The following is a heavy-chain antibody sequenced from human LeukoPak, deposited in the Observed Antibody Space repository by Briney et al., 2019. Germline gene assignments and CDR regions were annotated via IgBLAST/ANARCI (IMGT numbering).Heavy chain of an antibody. CDR3: AREHYDILTGLYIDAFDI. J-gene: IGHJ3*02. CDR1: GGSISGYY. Sequence: PSETLSLTCTVSGGSISGYYWSWIRQPPGKGLEWIGYIYYSGSTNYNPSLKSRVTISVDTSKNQFSLKLSSVTAADTAVYYCAREHYDILTGLYIDAFDIWGPGTRVPVSS. D-gene: IGHD3-9*01. CDR2: IYYSGST. V-gene: IGHV4-59*01.